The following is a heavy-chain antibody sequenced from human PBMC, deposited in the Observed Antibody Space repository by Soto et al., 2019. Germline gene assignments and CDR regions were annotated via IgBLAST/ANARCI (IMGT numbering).Heavy chain of an antibody. J-gene: IGHJ4*02. D-gene: IGHD6-13*01. Sequence: PGGSLRLSCAASGFTVSFSYMSWVRQAPGKGLEWVSVLYGGGTTYYAGSVKGRFTISRDNSKNTLYLQLDSLRAEDTAVYYCARHPPTSSWPTALDYWGQGALVTVSS. CDR3: ARHPPTSSWPTALDY. CDR1: GFTVSFSY. CDR2: LYGGGTT. V-gene: IGHV3-53*01.